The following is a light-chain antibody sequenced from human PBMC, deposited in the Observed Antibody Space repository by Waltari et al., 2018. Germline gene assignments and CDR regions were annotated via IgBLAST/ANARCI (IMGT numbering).Light chain of an antibody. CDR2: KAS. Sequence: DIQMTQSPSTLSASVGDIVTITCRASQSISTWLAWYQQKPGKAPDLLIYKASLLESGVPSRFSGSGSGTEFTLTISSLQPDDFATYYCQEHVTYWAFGQGTKVEMK. CDR1: QSISTW. V-gene: IGKV1-5*03. CDR3: QEHVTYWA. J-gene: IGKJ1*01.